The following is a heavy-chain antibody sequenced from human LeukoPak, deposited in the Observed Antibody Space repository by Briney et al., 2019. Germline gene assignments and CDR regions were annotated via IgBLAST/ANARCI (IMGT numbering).Heavy chain of an antibody. CDR3: AKGLRPESYFDY. Sequence: PGGSLRLSCAASGFTFSSYAMSWVRQAPGNGLEWVSAISGSGGSTYYADSVKGRFTISRDNSKNTLYLQLNSLRAEDTAVYYCAKGLRPESYFDYWGQGTLVTVSS. J-gene: IGHJ4*02. D-gene: IGHD1-14*01. CDR1: GFTFSSYA. V-gene: IGHV3-23*01. CDR2: ISGSGGST.